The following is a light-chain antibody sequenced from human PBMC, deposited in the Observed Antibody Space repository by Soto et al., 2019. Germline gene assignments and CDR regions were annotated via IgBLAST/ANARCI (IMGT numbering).Light chain of an antibody. CDR2: GAS. J-gene: IGKJ1*01. CDR1: QSVSSSY. Sequence: ENVLSKSPGTLSLSPGERATLSCRASQSVSSSYLAWYQQKPGQAPRLLIYGASSRATGIPDRFSGSGSGTDFTLTISRLEPEDFAVYYCQQYGSSGTFGQGTKVDIK. CDR3: QQYGSSGT. V-gene: IGKV3-20*01.